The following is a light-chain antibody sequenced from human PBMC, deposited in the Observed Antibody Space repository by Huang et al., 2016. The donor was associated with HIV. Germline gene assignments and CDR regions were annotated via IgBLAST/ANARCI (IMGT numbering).Light chain of an antibody. CDR1: RDISSF. V-gene: IGKV1-27*01. CDR3: QKYDSAPRT. CDR2: AAS. J-gene: IGKJ1*01. Sequence: MPQSPPPLSASIGERVTLTCRASRDISSFLAWYQQKPGKPPRLLIYAASILHSGVPSRFSGGGSGTNFTLTISSLQPEDVANYYCQKYDSAPRTFGQGTKVELK.